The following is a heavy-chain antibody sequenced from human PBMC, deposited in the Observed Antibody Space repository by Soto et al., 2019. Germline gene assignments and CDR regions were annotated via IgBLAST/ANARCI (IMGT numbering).Heavy chain of an antibody. Sequence: GGSLRLSCAASGFTFSSYAMSWVRQAPGKGLEWVSAISGGGGSTYYADSVKGRFTISRDNSKNTLYLQMNSLRVEDTAVYYCAKDLYYDILPGHNWLDPWGQGTLVTVSS. CDR2: ISGGGGST. V-gene: IGHV3-23*01. J-gene: IGHJ5*02. CDR3: AKDLYYDILPGHNWLDP. CDR1: GFTFSSYA. D-gene: IGHD3-9*01.